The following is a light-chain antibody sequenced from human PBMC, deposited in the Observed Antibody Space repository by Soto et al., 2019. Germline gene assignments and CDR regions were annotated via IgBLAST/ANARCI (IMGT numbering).Light chain of an antibody. CDR3: QQYSDSSGA. CDR1: QSISNY. V-gene: IGKV1-5*01. CDR2: AAS. J-gene: IGKJ1*01. Sequence: DIQMTQSPATLSASFGDRVSISFLASQSISNYLNWDQQKPGKAPKVLIFAASRLQSGVPSRFSGSGSGTDFTLTISSLQPDDFATYYCQQYSDSSGAFGQGTKVDIK.